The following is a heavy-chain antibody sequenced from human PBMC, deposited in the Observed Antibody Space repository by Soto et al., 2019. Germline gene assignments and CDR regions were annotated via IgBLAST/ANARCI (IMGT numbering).Heavy chain of an antibody. Sequence: GGSLRLSCAASGFTLSNYGMHWVRQAPGKGLEWVAVVSYDGNVKHYVDSVKGRFTISRDNAKNSLYLQMNSLRGDDTAVYYCARELSGNYFTFDLWGQGTMVTVSS. CDR3: ARELSGNYFTFDL. CDR1: GFTLSNYG. D-gene: IGHD1-26*01. J-gene: IGHJ3*01. CDR2: VSYDGNVK. V-gene: IGHV3-30*03.